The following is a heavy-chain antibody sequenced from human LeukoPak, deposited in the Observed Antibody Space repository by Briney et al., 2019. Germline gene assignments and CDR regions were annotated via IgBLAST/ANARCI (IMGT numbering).Heavy chain of an antibody. Sequence: SETLSLTCTVSGGSMTSGNYYWTWIRQRPGRGLEWIGHTFYTGSTYYNPSLKNRLSISVDTSKNQFSLNLTSVAAADSAVYFCARSVCMQIWWETVFDPWGRGTQVTVSS. J-gene: IGHJ5*02. D-gene: IGHD5-18*01. V-gene: IGHV4-31*03. CDR1: GGSMTSGNYY. CDR2: TFYTGST. CDR3: ARSVCMQIWWETVFDP.